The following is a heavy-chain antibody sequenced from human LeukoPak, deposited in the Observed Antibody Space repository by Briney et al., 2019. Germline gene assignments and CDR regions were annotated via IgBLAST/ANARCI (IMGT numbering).Heavy chain of an antibody. V-gene: IGHV3-30*02. CDR3: TKDRYDFWSCYSHYYYYMDV. J-gene: IGHJ6*03. D-gene: IGHD3-3*01. CDR2: IRYDGSNK. CDR1: GFTFSSYC. Sequence: AGSLTLSWAASGFTFSSYCMHWVRPAPGQGLDWVAFIRYDGSNKYYADFVKGRFTISRENSKNTLNLQMNSLRAEDTAVYYCTKDRYDFWSCYSHYYYYMDVWGQGNTVTVSS.